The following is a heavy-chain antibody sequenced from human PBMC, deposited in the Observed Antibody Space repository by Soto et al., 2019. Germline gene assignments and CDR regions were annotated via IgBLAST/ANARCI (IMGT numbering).Heavy chain of an antibody. D-gene: IGHD6-13*01. CDR3: ARLSSSWFWFDY. CDR2: IYYSGST. J-gene: IGHJ4*02. CDR1: GGSISSGDYY. Sequence: SETLSLTCTVSGGSISSGDYYWSWIRQPPGKGLEWIGYIYYSGSTYYNPSLKSRVTISVDTSKNQFSLKLSSVTAADTAVYYCARLSSSWFWFDYWGQGTLVTVSS. V-gene: IGHV4-30-4*01.